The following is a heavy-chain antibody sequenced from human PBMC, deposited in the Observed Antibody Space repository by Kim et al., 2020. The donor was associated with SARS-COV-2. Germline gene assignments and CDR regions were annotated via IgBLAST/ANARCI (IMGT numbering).Heavy chain of an antibody. CDR3: AKSGTNGWYFDY. Sequence: GGSLRLSCVASGFTFSTYALSWVRQAPGKGLEWVSGIIASGGSTYYADSVKGRFTISRDNSKNTLYLQMSSLRAEDTAVYYCAKSGTNGWYFDYWGQGTLVTVSS. D-gene: IGHD6-19*01. CDR2: IIASGGST. V-gene: IGHV3-23*01. CDR1: GFTFSTYA. J-gene: IGHJ4*02.